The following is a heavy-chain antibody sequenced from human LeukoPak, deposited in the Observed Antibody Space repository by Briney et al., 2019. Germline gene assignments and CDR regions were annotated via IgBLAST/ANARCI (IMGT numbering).Heavy chain of an antibody. CDR3: ARIERFLEFKLDY. CDR1: GGSISSSSYY. J-gene: IGHJ4*02. Sequence: SETLSLXCTVSGGSISSSSYYWGWIRQPPGKGLEWIGSIYYSGSTYYNPSLKSRVTISVDTSKNQFSLKLSSVTAADTAVYYCARIERFLEFKLDYWGQGTLVTVSS. D-gene: IGHD3-3*01. CDR2: IYYSGST. V-gene: IGHV4-39*01.